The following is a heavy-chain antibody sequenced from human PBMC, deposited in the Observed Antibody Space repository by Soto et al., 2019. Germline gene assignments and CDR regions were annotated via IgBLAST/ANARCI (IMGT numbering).Heavy chain of an antibody. Sequence: QVQLQESGPGLMKPSQTLSLTCTVSGGSISSGGYYWSWIRQHPGKGLEWIGYIYYSGSTYYNPSLKSRVTISVDTSKNQFSLKLSSVTAADTAVYYCAGYCSSTSCYTGTDYWGQGTLVTVSS. V-gene: IGHV4-31*03. D-gene: IGHD2-2*02. CDR2: IYYSGST. CDR3: AGYCSSTSCYTGTDY. CDR1: GGSISSGGYY. J-gene: IGHJ4*02.